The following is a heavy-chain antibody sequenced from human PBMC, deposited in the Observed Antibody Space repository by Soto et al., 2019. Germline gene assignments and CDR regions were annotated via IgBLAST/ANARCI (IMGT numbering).Heavy chain of an antibody. CDR1: GFTFSSYS. CDR2: ISSSSSTI. Sequence: GGALRVSCAASGFTFSSYSMHWVRQAPGKGLEWVSYISSSSSTIYYADSVKGRFTISRDNAKNSLYLQMNSLRDEDTAVYYCATGADQSAYSVHGTLPTVAT. V-gene: IGHV3-48*02. D-gene: IGHD6-25*01. CDR3: ATGADQSAY. J-gene: IGHJ4*01.